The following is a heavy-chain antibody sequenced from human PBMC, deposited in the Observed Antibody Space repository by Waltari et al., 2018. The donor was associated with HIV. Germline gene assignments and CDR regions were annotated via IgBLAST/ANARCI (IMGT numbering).Heavy chain of an antibody. CDR2: TYESGST. Sequence: QVHLQESGPGLVKPSETLSLTCTVSGGSISRFYLRWIRQSPGEGLEWIGYTYESGSTSYNPSLKSRATISVDTSKNQFSLRLHSVTAADTAVYFCARTSYYYDDSGYYRLYYFDYWGQGTLVTVSS. D-gene: IGHD3-22*01. J-gene: IGHJ4*02. CDR1: GGSISRFY. CDR3: ARTSYYYDDSGYYRLYYFDY. V-gene: IGHV4-59*01.